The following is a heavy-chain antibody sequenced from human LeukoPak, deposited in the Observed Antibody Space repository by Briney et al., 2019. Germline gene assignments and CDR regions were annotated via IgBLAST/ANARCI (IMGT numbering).Heavy chain of an antibody. D-gene: IGHD3-10*01. CDR1: GFTFSDYY. CDR3: AVAYYYGSGSYPYYYYYMDV. J-gene: IGHJ6*03. CDR2: ISSSGSTI. V-gene: IGHV3-11*01. Sequence: GGSLRLSCAASGFTFSDYYMSWIRQAPGKGLEWVSYISSSGSTIYYADSVKGRFTISRDNAKNSLYLQMNSLRAEDTAVYYCAVAYYYGSGSYPYYYYYMDVWGKGTTVTVSS.